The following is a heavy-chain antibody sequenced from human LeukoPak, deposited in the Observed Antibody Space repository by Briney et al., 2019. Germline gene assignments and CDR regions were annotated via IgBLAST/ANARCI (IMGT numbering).Heavy chain of an antibody. CDR1: GSIFTSYW. D-gene: IGHD6-19*01. Sequence: GASLQISCQCSGSIFTSYWIGWVRQLPGKGLEWMGIIYPGDSDTRYSPSFKGQVTISADKSISTAYLQWSSLKASDTAMYYCARRIAVAGTFDYWGQGTLVTVSS. V-gene: IGHV5-51*01. J-gene: IGHJ4*02. CDR3: ARRIAVAGTFDY. CDR2: IYPGDSDT.